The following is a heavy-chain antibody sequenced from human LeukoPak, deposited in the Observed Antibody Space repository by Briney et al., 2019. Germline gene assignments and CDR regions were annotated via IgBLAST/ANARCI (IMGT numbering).Heavy chain of an antibody. CDR2: IYTSGST. V-gene: IGHV4-4*07. D-gene: IGHD2-15*01. J-gene: IGHJ5*02. CDR3: ARDQGYCSGGSCRNWSDP. CDR1: GGSISSYY. Sequence: PSETLSLTCTVSGGSISSYYWSWIRQSAGKGLEWTGRIYTSGSTNYNPSLKSRVTMSVDTSKNQFSLKLSSVTAADTAVYYCARDQGYCSGGSCRNWSDPWGQGTLVTVSS.